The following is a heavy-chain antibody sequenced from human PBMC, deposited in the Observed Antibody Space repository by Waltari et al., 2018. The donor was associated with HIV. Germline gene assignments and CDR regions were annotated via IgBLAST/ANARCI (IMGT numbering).Heavy chain of an antibody. CDR1: GGTFSSYA. CDR3: ARDPIAVAGHYGDD. J-gene: IGHJ4*02. D-gene: IGHD6-19*01. Sequence: VQLVQSGAEVKKPGSSVTVSCKASGGTFSSYAISWVRQAPGQGLEWMGGTIPIFGTAIYGQKCQGRVTITADESTSTAYMELGSLRTEDTAVYYCARDPIAVAGHYGDDWGQGTLVTVSS. V-gene: IGHV1-69*01. CDR2: TIPIFGTA.